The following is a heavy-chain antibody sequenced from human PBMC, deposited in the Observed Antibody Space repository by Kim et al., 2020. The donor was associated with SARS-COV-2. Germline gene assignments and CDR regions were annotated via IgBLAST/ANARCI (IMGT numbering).Heavy chain of an antibody. Sequence: GESLKISCKGSGYSFTSYWISWVRQMPGKGLEWMGRIDPSDSYTNYSPSFQGHVTISADKSISTAYLQWSSLKASDTAMYYCARHRSSGWRNWYFDLWGRGTLVTVSS. V-gene: IGHV5-10-1*01. CDR1: GYSFTSYW. J-gene: IGHJ2*01. CDR3: ARHRSSGWRNWYFDL. CDR2: IDPSDSYT. D-gene: IGHD6-19*01.